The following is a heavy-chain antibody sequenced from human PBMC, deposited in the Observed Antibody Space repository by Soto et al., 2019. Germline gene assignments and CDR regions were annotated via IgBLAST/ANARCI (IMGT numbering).Heavy chain of an antibody. CDR3: ARDAFSGDSSGPHY. J-gene: IGHJ4*02. Sequence: GESLKISCKGSGYSFSRYWIAWVRQTPGKGLEWMGLIYPGDSDTRYSPSFQGQVTISADKSITTAYLQWSSLKASDTAIYYCARDAFSGDSSGPHYWGQGTLVTVSS. CDR2: IYPGDSDT. D-gene: IGHD3-22*01. V-gene: IGHV5-51*01. CDR1: GYSFSRYW.